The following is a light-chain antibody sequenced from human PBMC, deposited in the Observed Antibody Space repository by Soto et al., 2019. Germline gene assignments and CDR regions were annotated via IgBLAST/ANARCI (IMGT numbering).Light chain of an antibody. CDR2: AAS. CDR3: QKYNSARALT. Sequence: DIQMTQSPSSLSASVGDRVTITCRASQGISNYLAWYQQKPEKVPKLLIYAASTLQSGVPSRFSGSGSGTDFTLTISSLQHEDVATYYCQKYNSARALTFGGGTKVEIK. J-gene: IGKJ4*01. CDR1: QGISNY. V-gene: IGKV1-27*01.